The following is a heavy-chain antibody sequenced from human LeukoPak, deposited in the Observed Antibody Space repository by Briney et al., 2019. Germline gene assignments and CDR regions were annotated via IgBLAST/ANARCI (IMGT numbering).Heavy chain of an antibody. V-gene: IGHV3-53*01. Sequence: AGSLRLSCAASGFTVSSNYMSWVRQAPGKGLEWVSVIFSASYTFYADSVKGRFTISRDSSKNTLYLQMNSLRAEDTAVYYCAKLWENDYGDFWGQGTLVTVSS. J-gene: IGHJ4*02. CDR2: IFSASYT. CDR1: GFTVSSNY. D-gene: IGHD3-16*01. CDR3: AKLWENDYGDF.